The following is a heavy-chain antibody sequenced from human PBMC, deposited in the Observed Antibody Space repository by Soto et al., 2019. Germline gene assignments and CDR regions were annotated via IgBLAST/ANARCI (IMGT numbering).Heavy chain of an antibody. V-gene: IGHV3-23*01. D-gene: IGHD5-18*01. CDR3: AKDTAIPRYCGMDV. J-gene: IGHJ6*02. Sequence: EVQLLESGGGLVQPGGSLRLSCAASGFTFSSYAMSWVRQAPGKGLEWVSAISGSGGSTYYADSVKGRFTISRDNSKNPLYLQMNSLRAEDTAVYYCAKDTAIPRYCGMDVWGQGTTVTVSS. CDR2: ISGSGGST. CDR1: GFTFSSYA.